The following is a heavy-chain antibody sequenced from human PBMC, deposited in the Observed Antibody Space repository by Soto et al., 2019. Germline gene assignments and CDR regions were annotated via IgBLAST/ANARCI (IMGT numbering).Heavy chain of an antibody. V-gene: IGHV4-59*01. D-gene: IGHD6-19*01. CDR2: IYYSGST. CDR3: AREQVAGPYYYYYYGMDV. Sequence: QVQLQESGPGLVKPSETLSLTCTVSGGSISSYYWSWIRQPPGKGLEWIGYIYYSGSTNYNPSLKSRVTISVDTSKNQFSLKLSSVTAADTAVYYCAREQVAGPYYYYYYGMDVWGQGTTVTVSS. J-gene: IGHJ6*02. CDR1: GGSISSYY.